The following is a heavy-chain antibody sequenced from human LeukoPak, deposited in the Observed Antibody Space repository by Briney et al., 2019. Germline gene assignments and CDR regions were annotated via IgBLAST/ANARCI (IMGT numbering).Heavy chain of an antibody. CDR3: AGYYYDSSRGFDL. V-gene: IGHV3-20*04. Sequence: PGGSLRLSCAASGFKFDDYGMSWVRQAPGKGLEWVCDINWNGAWTGYADSVKGRFTISRDNAKNSLYLQMNSLRAEDTALYYCAGYYYDSSRGFDLRGQGTLVTVSA. J-gene: IGHJ5*02. CDR1: GFKFDDYG. CDR2: INWNGAWT. D-gene: IGHD3-22*01.